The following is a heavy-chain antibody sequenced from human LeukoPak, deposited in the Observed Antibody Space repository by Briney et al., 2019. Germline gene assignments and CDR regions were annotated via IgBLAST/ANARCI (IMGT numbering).Heavy chain of an antibody. Sequence: GGSLRLSCAASGFTFRTYAMTWVRQAPGKGLEWVSFIYSDNTHYSDSVKGRFTISRDNSKNTLYLQMNSLRAEDTAVYYCARRAGAYSHPYDYWGQGTLVTVSS. J-gene: IGHJ4*02. V-gene: IGHV3-53*01. D-gene: IGHD4/OR15-4a*01. CDR2: IYSDNT. CDR3: ARRAGAYSHPYDY. CDR1: GFTFRTYA.